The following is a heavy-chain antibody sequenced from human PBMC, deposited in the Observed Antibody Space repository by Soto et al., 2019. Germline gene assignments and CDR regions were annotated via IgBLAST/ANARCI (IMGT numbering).Heavy chain of an antibody. CDR2: MNPNSGNT. D-gene: IGHD6-13*01. Sequence: QVQLVQSGAAVKKPGASVKVSCKASGYTFTSYDINWLRQATGQGLEWMGWMNPNSGNTGYAQKFQGRVTMTRNTSISTAYKVLSSLRSEDTDVYYCAIFLGYSSSWPWGQGTLVTVSS. J-gene: IGHJ5*02. CDR1: GYTFTSYD. CDR3: AIFLGYSSSWP. V-gene: IGHV1-8*01.